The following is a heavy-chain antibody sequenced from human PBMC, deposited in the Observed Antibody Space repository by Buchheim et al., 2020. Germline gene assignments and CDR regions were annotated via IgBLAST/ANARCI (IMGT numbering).Heavy chain of an antibody. V-gene: IGHV3-30*02. Sequence: QVQLVESGGGVVRPGRSLRLSCAASGFTFSSSGMHWVRQAPGKGLEWGAFISYDGSNKYYVDSVKGRFNISRDISKSTLYLQMNSLRAEDTAMYYCVKDIGDPGAHWGQGTL. J-gene: IGHJ4*02. CDR2: ISYDGSNK. CDR3: VKDIGDPGAH. CDR1: GFTFSSSG. D-gene: IGHD1-26*01.